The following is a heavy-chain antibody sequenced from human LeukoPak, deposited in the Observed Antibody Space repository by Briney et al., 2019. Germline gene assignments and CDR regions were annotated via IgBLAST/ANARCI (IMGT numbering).Heavy chain of an antibody. CDR2: ISGSGGST. CDR3: ASHHYYDSSGLDDYFDY. V-gene: IGHV3-23*01. J-gene: IGHJ4*02. D-gene: IGHD3-22*01. CDR1: GFTFSSYA. Sequence: QPGGSLRLSCAASGFTFSSYAMSWVRQAPGKGLEWVSAISGSGGSTYYADSVKGRFTISRDNSKNTLYLQMNSLRAEDTAVYYCASHHYYDSSGLDDYFDYWGQGTLVTVSS.